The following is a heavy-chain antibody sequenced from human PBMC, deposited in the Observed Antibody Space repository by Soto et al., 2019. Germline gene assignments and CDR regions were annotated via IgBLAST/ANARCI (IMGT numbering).Heavy chain of an antibody. CDR3: ARGGRGYYDILTGSR. D-gene: IGHD3-9*01. CDR1: GGSISSYY. J-gene: IGHJ4*02. V-gene: IGHV4-59*01. Sequence: SETLSLTCTVSGGSISSYYLSWIRQPPGKGLEWIGYIYYSGSTNYNPSLKSRVTISVDTSKNQFSLKLSSVTAADTSLYFCARGGRGYYDILTGSRWGQGTLVTVSS. CDR2: IYYSGST.